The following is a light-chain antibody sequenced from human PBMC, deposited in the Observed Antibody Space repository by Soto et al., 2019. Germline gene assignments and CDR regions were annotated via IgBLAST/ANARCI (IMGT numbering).Light chain of an antibody. CDR3: AAGDDGLKGYV. V-gene: IGLV1-44*01. Sequence: QSVLTQPPSASGTPGQRVTVSCSGSSSNIGSNTVNWYQQLPGTAPKLLIYTDNQRPSGVPDRFSGSKSGTSASLAISGLQSEDEAVYTCAAGDDGLKGYVLGTGTKVPVL. J-gene: IGLJ1*01. CDR1: SSNIGSNT. CDR2: TDN.